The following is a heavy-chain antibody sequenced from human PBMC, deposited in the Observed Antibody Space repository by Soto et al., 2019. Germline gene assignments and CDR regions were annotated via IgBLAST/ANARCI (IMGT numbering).Heavy chain of an antibody. CDR3: AKDWGIAVAGTYLDYFDY. CDR2: ISYDGSNK. V-gene: IGHV3-30*18. Sequence: AGGSLRLSCAASGYTFSSYGMHWVRQAPGKGLEWVAVISYDGSNKYYADSVKGRFTISRDNSKNTLYLQMNSLRAEDTAVYYCAKDWGIAVAGTYLDYFDYWGQGTLVTVSS. J-gene: IGHJ4*02. D-gene: IGHD6-19*01. CDR1: GYTFSSYG.